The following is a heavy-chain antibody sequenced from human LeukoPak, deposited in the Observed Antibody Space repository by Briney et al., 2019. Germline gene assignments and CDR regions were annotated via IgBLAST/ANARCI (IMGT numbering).Heavy chain of an antibody. V-gene: IGHV3-21*01. CDR2: ISSSSSYI. CDR3: ARGLPGYSSSWSPADAFDI. J-gene: IGHJ3*02. CDR1: GFTFSSYS. Sequence: GGSLRLSCAASGFTFSSYSMNWVRQAPGKGLEWVSSISSSSSYIYYADSVKGRFTISRDNAKNSLYLQMNSLRAEDTAVYYCARGLPGYSSSWSPADAFDIWSQGTMVTVSS. D-gene: IGHD6-13*01.